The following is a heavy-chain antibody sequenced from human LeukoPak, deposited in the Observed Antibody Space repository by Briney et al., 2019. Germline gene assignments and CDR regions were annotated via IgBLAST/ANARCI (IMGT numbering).Heavy chain of an antibody. CDR1: GFTFSSYW. V-gene: IGHV3-7*01. Sequence: PGGSLRLSCAASGFTFSSYWMSWVRQAPGKGLEWVANIRQDGSEKYYVDSVKGRFTIPRDNAKNSLYLQMNSLRAEDTAVYYCARDSRTVTSNFDYWGQGTLVTVSS. D-gene: IGHD4-11*01. J-gene: IGHJ4*02. CDR2: IRQDGSEK. CDR3: ARDSRTVTSNFDY.